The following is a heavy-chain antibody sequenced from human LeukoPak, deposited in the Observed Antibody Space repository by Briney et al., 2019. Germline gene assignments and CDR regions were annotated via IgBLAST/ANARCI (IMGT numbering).Heavy chain of an antibody. Sequence: ASVKVSCKSSGYTFISYYIHWVRQAPGQGLEWMGIINPSGGSTSNAQKFQGRVTMTRDTSTSTLYMELSSLRSDDTAVYYCARGSSYGFDYWGQGTLVTVSS. CDR3: ARGSSYGFDY. J-gene: IGHJ4*02. CDR2: INPSGGST. V-gene: IGHV1-46*01. D-gene: IGHD5-18*01. CDR1: GYTFISYY.